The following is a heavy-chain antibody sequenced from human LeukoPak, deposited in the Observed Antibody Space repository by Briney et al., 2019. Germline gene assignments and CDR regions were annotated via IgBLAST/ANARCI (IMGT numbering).Heavy chain of an antibody. D-gene: IGHD3-10*01. J-gene: IGHJ4*02. Sequence: GGSLRLSCAASGFTFSSYWMSWVRQAPGKGLEWVANIKQDGSEKYYVDSVKGRFTISRDNAKNSLYLQMNTLRAEDTAVYYCARTRFGGGFGELLLYFDYWGQGTLVTVSS. CDR2: IKQDGSEK. CDR3: ARTRFGGGFGELLLYFDY. V-gene: IGHV3-7*01. CDR1: GFTFSSYW.